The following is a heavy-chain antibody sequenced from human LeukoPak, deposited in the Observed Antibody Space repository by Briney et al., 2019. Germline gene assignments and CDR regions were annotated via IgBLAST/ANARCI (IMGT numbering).Heavy chain of an antibody. J-gene: IGHJ4*02. D-gene: IGHD2-15*01. CDR2: ISGSSDTT. Sequence: GGSLRLSCAASGFTFSNYAMSWVRQAPGKGLEWVSSISGSSDTTYYADSVKGRFTISRDNAKNSLYLQMNSLSAEDTAVYYCARDVRYCSGGDCPDYWGQGTLVTVSS. V-gene: IGHV3-23*01. CDR3: ARDVRYCSGGDCPDY. CDR1: GFTFSNYA.